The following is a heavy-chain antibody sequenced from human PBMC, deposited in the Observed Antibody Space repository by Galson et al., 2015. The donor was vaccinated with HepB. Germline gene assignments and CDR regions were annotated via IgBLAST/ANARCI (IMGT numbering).Heavy chain of an antibody. CDR3: ASTERGTVTTSPYFDY. CDR2: INHSGST. D-gene: IGHD4-17*01. V-gene: IGHV4-34*01. Sequence: SETLSLTCAVYGGSFSGYYWSWIRQPPGKGLEWIGEINHSGSTNYNPSLKSRVTISVDTSKNQFSLKLSSVTAADTAVYYCASTERGTVTTSPYFDYWGQGTLVTVSS. CDR1: GGSFSGYY. J-gene: IGHJ4*02.